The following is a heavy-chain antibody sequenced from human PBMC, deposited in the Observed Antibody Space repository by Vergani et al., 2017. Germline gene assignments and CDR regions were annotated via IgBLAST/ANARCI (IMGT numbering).Heavy chain of an antibody. V-gene: IGHV4-61*02. CDR1: GGSISSGSYY. Sequence: QVQLQESGPGLVKPSQTLSLTCTVSGGSISSGSYYWSWIRQPAGKGLEWIGRIYTSGSTNYNPSLKSRVTISVDTSKNQFSLKLSSVTAADTAVYYCARDPREYSGDDFAYYYYYMDVWGKGTTVTVSS. J-gene: IGHJ6*03. D-gene: IGHD5-12*01. CDR2: IYTSGST. CDR3: ARDPREYSGDDFAYYYYYMDV.